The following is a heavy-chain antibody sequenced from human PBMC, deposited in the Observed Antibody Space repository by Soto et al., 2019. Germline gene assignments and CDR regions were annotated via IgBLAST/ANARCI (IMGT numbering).Heavy chain of an antibody. J-gene: IGHJ4*02. CDR2: ISYDGSYK. D-gene: IGHD2-15*01. V-gene: IGHV3-30*03. CDR3: ATGQYCSGGSCYFNPSDY. CDR1: GFTFSSYG. Sequence: QVQLVESGGGVVQPGRSLRLSCGASGFTFSSYGMHWVRQAPGKGLEWGAGISYDGSYKYYADSVKGRCTISRDNSKNTLYVQMNSLRAEDTAVYYCATGQYCSGGSCYFNPSDYWGQGTLVTVSS.